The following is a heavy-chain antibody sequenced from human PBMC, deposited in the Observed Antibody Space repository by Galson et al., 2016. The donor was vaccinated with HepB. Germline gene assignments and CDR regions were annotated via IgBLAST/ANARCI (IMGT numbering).Heavy chain of an antibody. J-gene: IGHJ4*02. V-gene: IGHV5-51*01. CDR3: ARRMRYSGTGFDY. Sequence: SGAEVKKPGESLKISCKGSGYSFTSYWIGWVRPMPGKGLEWMGIIYPGDSDSRYSPSFQGQVTFATVKSISTAFLQWSSLEASDTDMYDWARRMRYSGTGFDYWGQGTLVTVSS. CDR1: GYSFTSYW. CDR2: IYPGDSDS. D-gene: IGHD2-8*01.